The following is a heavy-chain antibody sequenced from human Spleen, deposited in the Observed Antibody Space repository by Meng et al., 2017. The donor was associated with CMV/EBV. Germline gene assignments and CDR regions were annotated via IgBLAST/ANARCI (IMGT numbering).Heavy chain of an antibody. J-gene: IGHJ2*01. CDR2: IHFSGNT. CDR3: ARQWGSYYFDL. D-gene: IGHD1-26*01. CDR1: GASISPYF. V-gene: IGHV4-59*01. Sequence: SETLSLTCTVSGASISPYFWSWIRQPPGKTLEWIGYIHFSGNTKYNPSLKSRVTISEDTSKNQFSLKLSSVTAADTAIYYCARQWGSYYFDLWGRGSLVTVSS.